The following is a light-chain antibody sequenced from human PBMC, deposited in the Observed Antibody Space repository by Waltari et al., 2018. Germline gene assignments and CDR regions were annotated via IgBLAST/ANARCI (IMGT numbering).Light chain of an antibody. CDR1: QTVMSDY. CDR3: QQYGTSPLT. CDR2: GAS. J-gene: IGKJ4*01. Sequence: EIVLTQSPGTLSLSPGERAILSCRASQTVMSDYLAWYQQKPGQAPRLLIYGASTRATGTPDRFRGSVSGTDFTLTISRLEPEDFAVYHCQQYGTSPLTFGGGTKVEI. V-gene: IGKV3-20*01.